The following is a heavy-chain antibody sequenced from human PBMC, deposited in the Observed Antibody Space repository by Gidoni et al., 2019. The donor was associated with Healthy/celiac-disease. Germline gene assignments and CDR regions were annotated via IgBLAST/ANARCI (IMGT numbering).Heavy chain of an antibody. CDR2: KPYDGSNK. D-gene: IGHD6-19*01. V-gene: IGHV3-30-3*01. Sequence: QVQLVESGGGVVQPGMSLRLPCAASGFTFSSYVMDWVRQAPGKGLEWGAVKPYDGSNKYYADSVKGRFTISRDNSKNTLYLQMNSLRAEDTAVYYCASSSTSGWYGAFDIWGQGTMVTVSS. J-gene: IGHJ3*02. CDR3: ASSSTSGWYGAFDI. CDR1: GFTFSSYV.